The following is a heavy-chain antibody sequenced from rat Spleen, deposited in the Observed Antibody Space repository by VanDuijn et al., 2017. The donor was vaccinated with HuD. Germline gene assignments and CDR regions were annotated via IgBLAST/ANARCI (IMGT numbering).Heavy chain of an antibody. CDR2: ISTGGGST. J-gene: IGHJ2*01. Sequence: EVQLVESGGGVVQPGRSLKNSCATSVFTFSNSDMAWVRQAPTKGLEWIASISTGGGSTYYRDSVKGRFTISRDNAKNTQYLQMDSLRSEDTATYYCASHDYYFDYWGQGVMVTVSS. CDR3: ASHDYYFDY. CDR1: VFTFSNSD. V-gene: IGHV5S13*01.